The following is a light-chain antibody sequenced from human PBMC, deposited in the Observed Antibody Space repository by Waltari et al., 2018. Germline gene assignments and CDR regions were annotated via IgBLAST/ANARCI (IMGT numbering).Light chain of an antibody. Sequence: QSLLTQPPSVSGTPGQRVIISCSGSLSNIGSNAVSWYQKFPGTAPKVLIHSNDRRPAGVPDRFYSSKSGTSASLAISGLQSADEADYYCSAWDDSLNGHVVFGGGTKLTVL. CDR2: SND. V-gene: IGLV1-44*01. J-gene: IGLJ2*01. CDR1: LSNIGSNA. CDR3: SAWDDSLNGHVV.